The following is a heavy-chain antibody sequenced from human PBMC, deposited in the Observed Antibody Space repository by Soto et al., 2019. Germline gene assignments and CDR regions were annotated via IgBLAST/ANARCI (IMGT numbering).Heavy chain of an antibody. CDR3: AGPGGDYEQIDAFDI. J-gene: IGHJ3*02. V-gene: IGHV4-59*01. CDR2: IYYSGST. CDR1: GGSISSYY. D-gene: IGHD4-17*01. Sequence: SETLSLTCTVSGGSISSYYWSWIRQPPGKGLEWIGYIYYSGSTNYNPSLKSRVTISVDTSKNQFSLKLSSVTAADTAVYYCAGPGGDYEQIDAFDIWGQGTMVTVSS.